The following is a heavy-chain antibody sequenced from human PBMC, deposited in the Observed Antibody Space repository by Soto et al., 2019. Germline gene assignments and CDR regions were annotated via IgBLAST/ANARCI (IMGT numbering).Heavy chain of an antibody. D-gene: IGHD2-15*01. Sequence: GGSLRLSCAASGFTFSSYGMSWVRQAPGKGLEWVSAISGSGGSTYYADSVKGRFTISRDNSKNTLYLQMNSLRAEDTAVYYCARDRYCSGGSCYSEWAFDIWGQGTMVTVSS. J-gene: IGHJ3*02. CDR1: GFTFSSYG. V-gene: IGHV3-23*01. CDR2: ISGSGGST. CDR3: ARDRYCSGGSCYSEWAFDI.